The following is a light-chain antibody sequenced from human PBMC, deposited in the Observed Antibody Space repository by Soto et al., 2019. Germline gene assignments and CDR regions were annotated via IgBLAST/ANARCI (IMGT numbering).Light chain of an antibody. CDR1: QSVSSGA. Sequence: PGEGASLSCRASQSVSSGAFAWYRQKPGQAPGLLIYGISKRATDIPDRFSGSGSGTEFTLTISSLQPEDFATYYCQQHGQWPITFGQGTRLEIK. V-gene: IGKV3-20*01. CDR3: QQHGQWPIT. CDR2: GIS. J-gene: IGKJ5*01.